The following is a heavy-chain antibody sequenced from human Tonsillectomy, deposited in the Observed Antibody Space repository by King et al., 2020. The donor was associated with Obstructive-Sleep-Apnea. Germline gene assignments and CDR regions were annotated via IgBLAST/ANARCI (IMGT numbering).Heavy chain of an antibody. Sequence: VQLVESGGGVVQPGRSLRLSCAASGFTFSSYTMHWVRQAPGKGLEWVAIISYDGSNKYYADSVKGRFTISRDNSKNTLYLQMNSLRAEDTAVYYCARDSAVYYGSGSSSDYWGQGTLVTVSS. J-gene: IGHJ4*02. CDR2: ISYDGSNK. CDR3: ARDSAVYYGSGSSSDY. V-gene: IGHV3-30-3*01. CDR1: GFTFSSYT. D-gene: IGHD3-10*01.